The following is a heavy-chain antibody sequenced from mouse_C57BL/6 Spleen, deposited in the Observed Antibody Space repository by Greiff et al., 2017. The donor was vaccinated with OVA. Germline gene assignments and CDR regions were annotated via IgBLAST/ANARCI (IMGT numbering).Heavy chain of an antibody. CDR3: AREDWDGPDYFDY. CDR2: ISYDGSN. Sequence: ESGPGLVKPSQSLSLTCSVTGYSITSGYYWNWIRQFPGNKLEWMGYISYDGSNNYNPSLKNRISITRDTSKNQFFLKLNSVTTEDTATYYCAREDWDGPDYFDYWGQGTTLTVSS. V-gene: IGHV3-6*01. D-gene: IGHD4-1*01. CDR1: GYSITSGYY. J-gene: IGHJ2*01.